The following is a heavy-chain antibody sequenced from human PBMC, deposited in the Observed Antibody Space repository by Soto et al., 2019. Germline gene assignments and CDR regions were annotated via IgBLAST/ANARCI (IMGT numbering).Heavy chain of an antibody. CDR3: ARTTVTTQEFDL. V-gene: IGHV3-30-3*01. Sequence: QVQLVESGGGVVQPGRSLRLSCAASGFTFSSYAMHWVRQAPGKGLEWVAVISYDGSNKYYADSVKGRFTISRDNYKNTLYLQMNSLRDEDTAVYYCARTTVTTQEFDLWGRGTLVTVSS. J-gene: IGHJ2*01. CDR1: GFTFSSYA. D-gene: IGHD4-17*01. CDR2: ISYDGSNK.